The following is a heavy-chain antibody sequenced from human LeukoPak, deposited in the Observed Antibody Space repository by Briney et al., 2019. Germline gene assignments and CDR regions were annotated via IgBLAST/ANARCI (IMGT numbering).Heavy chain of an antibody. V-gene: IGHV4-31*03. J-gene: IGHJ4*02. D-gene: IGHD3-10*01. Sequence: SSETLSLTCTVSGGSISSGGYYWSWIRQHPGKGLEWIGYIYYSGSTYYNPSLKSRVTISVDTSKNQFSLKLSSVTAADTAVYYCAREIGSKGFGEIIDYWGQGTLVTVSS. CDR1: GGSISSGGYY. CDR2: IYYSGST. CDR3: AREIGSKGFGEIIDY.